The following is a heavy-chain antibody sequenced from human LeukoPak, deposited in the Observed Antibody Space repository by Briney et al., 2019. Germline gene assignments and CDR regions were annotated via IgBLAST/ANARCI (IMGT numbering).Heavy chain of an antibody. V-gene: IGHV4-39*01. CDR1: GGYISSSSYY. D-gene: IGHD5-18*01. CDR2: IYYSGST. CDR3: ASEYNYGYPRIDY. Sequence: SETLSLTCTVSGGYISSSSYYWGWIRQPPGKGLEWDGSIYYSGSTYYNPSLKSRVTISVDTSKNQFSLKLTSVTAADTAVYYCASEYNYGYPRIDYWGQGTLVTVSS. J-gene: IGHJ4*02.